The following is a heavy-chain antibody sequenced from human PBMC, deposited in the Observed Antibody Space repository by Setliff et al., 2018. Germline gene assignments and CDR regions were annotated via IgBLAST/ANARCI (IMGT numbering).Heavy chain of an antibody. J-gene: IGHJ4*02. D-gene: IGHD1-26*01. Sequence: SETLSLTCSVSGASITSGGFYWTWIRQPAGRGLEWIGHISPSGSTTYNPSVKSRVTISLDTSKNHFSLKLDSVTAADTALYHCARSPSSGAYWNPRPFYSDYWARGTLVTVSS. CDR1: GASITSGGFY. CDR3: ARSPSSGAYWNPRPFYSDY. CDR2: ISPSGST. V-gene: IGHV4-61*09.